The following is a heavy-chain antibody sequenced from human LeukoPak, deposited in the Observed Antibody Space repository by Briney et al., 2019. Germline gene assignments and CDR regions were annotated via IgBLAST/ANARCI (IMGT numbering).Heavy chain of an antibody. J-gene: IGHJ4*02. V-gene: IGHV3-21*01. Sequence: PGGSLRLSCAASGFTFSSYSMNWVRQAPGKGLEWVSSISSSSSYIYYADSVKGRFTISRDNAKNSLYLQMNSLRAEDTAVYYCARVIGYHAPHLDYWGQGTRVTVSS. CDR3: ARVIGYHAPHLDY. D-gene: IGHD5-18*01. CDR1: GFTFSSYS. CDR2: ISSSSSYI.